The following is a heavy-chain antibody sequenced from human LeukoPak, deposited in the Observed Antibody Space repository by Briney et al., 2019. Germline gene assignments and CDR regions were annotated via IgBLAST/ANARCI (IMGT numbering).Heavy chain of an antibody. CDR1: GGSIRCYY. J-gene: IGHJ2*01. CDR2: IYYSGSS. CDR3: ASTPVCSYYYFDP. Sequence: SETLSLTCAVSGGSIRCYYWSWIRQPPGKGLEWIGYIYYSGSSNYNPSLKSRVTIAVDTSKNQLSLKLSSVTAADTAIYYCASTPVCSYYYFDPWGRGTLVTVSS. V-gene: IGHV4-59*08.